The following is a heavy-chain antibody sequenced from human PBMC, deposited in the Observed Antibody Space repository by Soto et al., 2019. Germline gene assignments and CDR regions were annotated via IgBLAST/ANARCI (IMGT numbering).Heavy chain of an antibody. CDR1: EFTFSNYA. CDR3: ARVWKFSSRMDV. V-gene: IGHV3-30*03. Sequence: GGSLRLSCAASEFTFSNYAMHWVRQAPGKGLEWLAVISYDGNNKYYADSVKGRFTISRDNSKNTLYLQMNGLRAEDTAVYYCARVWKFSSRMDVWGQGTTVTVSS. D-gene: IGHD6-6*01. J-gene: IGHJ6*02. CDR2: ISYDGNNK.